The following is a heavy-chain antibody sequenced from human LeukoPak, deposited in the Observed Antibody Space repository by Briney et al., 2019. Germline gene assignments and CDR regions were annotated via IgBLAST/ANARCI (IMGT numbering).Heavy chain of an antibody. D-gene: IGHD5-12*01. V-gene: IGHV3-74*01. CDR2: INSDGSST. CDR3: ARGGDIPARYNWFDP. CDR1: GFTFSSHW. J-gene: IGHJ5*02. Sequence: GGSLRLSCAASGFTFSSHWMHWVRQAPGKGLVWVSRINSDGSSTGYADSAQGRFTISRDNSKNTLYLQMNSLRAEDTAVYYCARGGDIPARYNWFDPWGQGTLVTVSS.